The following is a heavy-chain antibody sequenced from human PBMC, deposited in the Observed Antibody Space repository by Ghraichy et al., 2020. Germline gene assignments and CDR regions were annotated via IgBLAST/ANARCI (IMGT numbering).Heavy chain of an antibody. J-gene: IGHJ3*02. CDR2: IYYSGST. Sequence: SETLSLTCTVSGGSISSYYWSWIRQPPGKGLEWIGYIYYSGSTNYNPSLKSRVTISVDTSKNQFSLKLSSVTAADTAVYYCARDQGYYDSSVAFDIWGQGTMVTVSS. CDR3: ARDQGYYDSSVAFDI. D-gene: IGHD3-22*01. V-gene: IGHV4-59*01. CDR1: GGSISSYY.